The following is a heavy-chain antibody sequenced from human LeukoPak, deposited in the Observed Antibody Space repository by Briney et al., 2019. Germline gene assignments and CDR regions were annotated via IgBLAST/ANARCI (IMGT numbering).Heavy chain of an antibody. CDR1: GFTFSSYA. V-gene: IGHV3-23*01. Sequence: PGGSLRLSCAASGFTFSSYAMSWVRQAPGKGLEWVSAISGSGGSTYYADSVKGRFTISRDNSKNTLYLQMSSLRVGDTAVYYCAKDVGSGSSSAFDYWGQGTLVIVSS. D-gene: IGHD6-6*01. CDR3: AKDVGSGSSSAFDY. J-gene: IGHJ4*02. CDR2: ISGSGGST.